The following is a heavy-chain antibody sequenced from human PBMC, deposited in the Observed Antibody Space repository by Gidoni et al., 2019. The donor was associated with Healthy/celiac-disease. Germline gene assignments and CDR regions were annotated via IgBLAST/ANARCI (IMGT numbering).Heavy chain of an antibody. J-gene: IGHJ5*02. CDR3: AAYPSLYDRSGYYVA. V-gene: IGHV4-4*07. D-gene: IGHD3-22*01. CDR2: INTSGSN. CDR1: GGSIRNHY. Sequence: QVQLQESGPGLVKPSETLALTCTVSGGSIRNHYCAWVRQSAGKGLEWIGRINTSGSNTYNPPLQSRVTMSLDTSKSQFSLRLTSVTAADTAVYFCAAYPSLYDRSGYYVAWGQGTLVTVSS.